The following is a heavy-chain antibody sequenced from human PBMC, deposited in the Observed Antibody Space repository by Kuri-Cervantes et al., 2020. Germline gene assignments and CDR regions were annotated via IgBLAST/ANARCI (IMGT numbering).Heavy chain of an antibody. CDR1: GFTFGDYA. CDR2: ISYDGSNK. CDR3: ANTIAGSKY. Sequence: GESLKISCTASGFTFGDYAMSWVRQAAGKGLEWVAVISYDGSNKYYADSVKGRFTISRDNSKNTLYLQMNSLRAEDTAIYYCANTIAGSKYWGQGTLVTVSS. D-gene: IGHD2-15*01. V-gene: IGHV3-30*07. J-gene: IGHJ4*02.